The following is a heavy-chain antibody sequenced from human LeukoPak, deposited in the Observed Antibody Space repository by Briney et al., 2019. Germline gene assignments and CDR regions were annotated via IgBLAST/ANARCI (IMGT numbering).Heavy chain of an antibody. V-gene: IGHV1-8*03. Sequence: ASVKVSCKSSGYTVTSYDINWVRQTTGQGLEWMGWMNPNSGNTGYAQKFQGRVTITRNTSISTAYMELSSLRSEDTAVYYCARAVRIVVVPAATHGYYYYYMDVWGKGTTVTVSS. CDR2: MNPNSGNT. CDR1: GYTVTSYD. CDR3: ARAVRIVVVPAATHGYYYYYMDV. J-gene: IGHJ6*03. D-gene: IGHD2-2*01.